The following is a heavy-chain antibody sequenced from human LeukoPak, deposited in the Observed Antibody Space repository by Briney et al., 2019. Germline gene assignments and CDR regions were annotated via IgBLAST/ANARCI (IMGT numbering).Heavy chain of an antibody. D-gene: IGHD5-24*01. Sequence: GGSLRLSCATSGFFFNSFWMPWVRQAPGKGLEWVANIKYDDSEKYLVESVKGRFTISRDNARNSLFLQMDSLRVEDTAVYYCVRGRDGSFWGRGTQVTVSS. CDR2: IKYDDSEK. J-gene: IGHJ4*02. V-gene: IGHV3-7*01. CDR1: GFFFNSFW. CDR3: VRGRDGSF.